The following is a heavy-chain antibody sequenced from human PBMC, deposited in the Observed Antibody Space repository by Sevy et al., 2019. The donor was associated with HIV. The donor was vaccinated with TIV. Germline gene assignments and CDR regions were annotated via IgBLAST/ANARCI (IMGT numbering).Heavy chain of an antibody. CDR1: GYIFSGYA. V-gene: IGHV3-23*01. J-gene: IGHJ4*02. CDR3: AKCSSTSCYDY. Sequence: GGSLRLSCAASGYIFSGYAMSWVRQAPGKGLEWISHISASGGSTYYADSVKGRFTISRDNFKKTLDLQMNSLRAEDTAVYYCAKCSSTSCYDYWGQGTLVTVSS. CDR2: ISASGGST. D-gene: IGHD2-2*01.